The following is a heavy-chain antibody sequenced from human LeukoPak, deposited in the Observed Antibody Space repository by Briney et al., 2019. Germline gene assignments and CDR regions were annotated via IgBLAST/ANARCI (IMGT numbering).Heavy chain of an antibody. CDR2: ISAHNGNT. J-gene: IGHJ6*02. CDR1: GYTFTSYG. CDR3: ARAGNCSGGSCFTFYYYYYYGMDV. D-gene: IGHD2-15*01. V-gene: IGHV1-18*01. Sequence: ASVKVSCKASGYTFTSYGISWVRQAPGQGLEWMGWISAHNGNTNYAQKLQGRVTMTTDTSTSTAYMELRSLRSDDTAVYYCARAGNCSGGSCFTFYYYYYYGMDVWGHGTTVTVSS.